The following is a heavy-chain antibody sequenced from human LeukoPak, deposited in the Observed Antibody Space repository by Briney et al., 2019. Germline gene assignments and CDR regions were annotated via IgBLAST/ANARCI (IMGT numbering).Heavy chain of an antibody. CDR3: ARRMQMSGMGEDRWLDP. V-gene: IGHV3-21*01. D-gene: IGHD3-16*01. CDR2: ISSSSSYI. Sequence: PGGSLRLSCAASGFTFSSYSMNWVRQAPGKGLEWVSSISSSSSYIYYADSVKGRFTISRDNAKNSLYLQMNSLRAEDTAVYYCARRMQMSGMGEDRWLDPWGQGTPVTVSS. CDR1: GFTFSSYS. J-gene: IGHJ5*02.